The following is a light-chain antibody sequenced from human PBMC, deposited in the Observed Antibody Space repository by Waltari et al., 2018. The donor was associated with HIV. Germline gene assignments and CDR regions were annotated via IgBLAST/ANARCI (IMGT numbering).Light chain of an antibody. CDR2: GAS. J-gene: IGKJ4*01. Sequence: ERVMKQSPATLSVSPGERATLSCRASQRVSSNLAWYQQTPGQAPRLLIYGASTRATGIPARFSGSGSGTDFTLTIGSLQSEDFAVYYCQQYNNWPLTFGGGTTVEIK. CDR3: QQYNNWPLT. CDR1: QRVSSN. V-gene: IGKV3-15*01.